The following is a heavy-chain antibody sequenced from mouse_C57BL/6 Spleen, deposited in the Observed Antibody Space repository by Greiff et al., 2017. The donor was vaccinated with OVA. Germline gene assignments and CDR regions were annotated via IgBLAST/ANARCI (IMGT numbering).Heavy chain of an antibody. CDR2: IYPGSGNT. D-gene: IGHD1-1*01. Sequence: QVQLKESGPELVKPGASVKISCKASGYTFTDYYINWVKQRPGQGLEWIGWIYPGSGNTKYNEKFKGKATLTVDTSSSTAYMQLSSLTSEDSAVYFCAREGDYYGSSPAWFAYWGQGTLVTVSA. CDR1: GYTFTDYY. V-gene: IGHV1-84*01. CDR3: AREGDYYGSSPAWFAY. J-gene: IGHJ3*01.